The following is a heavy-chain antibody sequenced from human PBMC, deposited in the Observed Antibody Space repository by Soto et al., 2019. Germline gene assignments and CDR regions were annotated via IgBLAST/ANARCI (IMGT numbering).Heavy chain of an antibody. CDR2: INGYNGNT. CDR3: AASAATSSL. D-gene: IGHD1-1*01. J-gene: IGHJ4*01. V-gene: IGHV1-18*01. CDR1: GYSFTNYG. Sequence: QVQLVQSGAEVKKPGASVKVSCKASGYSFTNYGFSWVRQAPGQVLEWMGWINGYNGNTNYAPKLQGRFTMTTDTSTSTAYMELRSRTNDDTAVYFCAASAATSSLWGHGTLVNVSS.